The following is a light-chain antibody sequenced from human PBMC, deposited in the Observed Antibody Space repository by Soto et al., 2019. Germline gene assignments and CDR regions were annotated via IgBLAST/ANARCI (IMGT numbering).Light chain of an antibody. CDR3: AARDDSLGVV. Sequence: QSVLTQPPSVSEAPRQRVTISCSGSSSNIGNNAVNWYQQLPGKAPKLLIYYDDLLPSGVSDRFSGSKSGTSASLAISGLQSEDEADYYCAARDDSLGVVFGTGTKLTVL. J-gene: IGLJ1*01. CDR2: YDD. CDR1: SSNIGNNA. V-gene: IGLV1-36*01.